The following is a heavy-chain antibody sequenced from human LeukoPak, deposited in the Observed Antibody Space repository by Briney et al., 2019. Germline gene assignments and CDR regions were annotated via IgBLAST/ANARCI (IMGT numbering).Heavy chain of an antibody. J-gene: IGHJ4*02. CDR3: ARLCSGGSCLDY. CDR1: GGTFSNYA. Sequence: SSVKVSCKASGGTFSNYAISWVRQAPGQGLEWMGRIIPIFGTANYAQKFQGRVTITTDESTSTAYMELSSLRSEDTAVYYCARLCSGGSCLDYWGQGTLVTVSS. V-gene: IGHV1-69*05. D-gene: IGHD2-15*01. CDR2: IIPIFGTA.